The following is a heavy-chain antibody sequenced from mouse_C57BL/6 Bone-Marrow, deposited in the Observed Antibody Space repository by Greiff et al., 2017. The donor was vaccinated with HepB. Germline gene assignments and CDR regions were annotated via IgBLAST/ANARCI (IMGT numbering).Heavy chain of an antibody. Sequence: VQLQQSGPELVKPGASVKLSCKASGYTFTSYDINWVKQRPGQGLEWIGWFYPRDGSTKYNEKFKGKATVTVDTSSSTAYMELHSLTSEDSAVYFCARMGGYSLYFDVWGTGTTVTVSS. D-gene: IGHD2-3*01. V-gene: IGHV1-85*01. J-gene: IGHJ1*03. CDR3: ARMGGYSLYFDV. CDR2: FYPRDGST. CDR1: GYTFTSYD.